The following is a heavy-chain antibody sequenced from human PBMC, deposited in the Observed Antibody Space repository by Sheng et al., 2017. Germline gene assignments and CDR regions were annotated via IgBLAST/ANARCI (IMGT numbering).Heavy chain of an antibody. CDR3: ASLVTTNYYYMDV. J-gene: IGHJ6*03. CDR1: GGSISSYY. D-gene: IGHD4-4*01. CDR2: IYYSGST. Sequence: QVQLQESGPGLVKPSETLSLTCTVSGGSISSYYWSWIRQPPGKGLEWIGYIYYSGSTNYNPSLKSRVTISVDTSKNQFSLKLSSVTAADTAVYYCASLVTTNYYYMDVWGQGTTGHRLL. V-gene: IGHV4-59*01.